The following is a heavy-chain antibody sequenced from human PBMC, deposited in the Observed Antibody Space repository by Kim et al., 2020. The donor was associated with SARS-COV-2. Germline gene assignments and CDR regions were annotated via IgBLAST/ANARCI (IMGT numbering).Heavy chain of an antibody. V-gene: IGHV4-31*03. D-gene: IGHD3-10*01. CDR3: ARVGSGKWFGELLHIDY. CDR2: IYYSGST. CDR1: GGSISSGGYY. J-gene: IGHJ4*02. Sequence: SETLSLTCTVSGGSISSGGYYWSWIRQHPGKGLEWIGYIYYSGSTYYNPSLKSRVTISVDTSKNQFSLKLSSVTAADTAVYYCARVGSGKWFGELLHIDYWRQGTRVSVST.